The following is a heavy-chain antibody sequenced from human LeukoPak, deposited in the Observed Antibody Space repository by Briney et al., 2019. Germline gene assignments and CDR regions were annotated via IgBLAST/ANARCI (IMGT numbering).Heavy chain of an antibody. V-gene: IGHV3-23*01. CDR1: GFIFNNYA. Sequence: PGGSLRLSCAASGFIFNNYAMSWVRQAPGKGLEWVSTITGSGGSTYYADSVKGRFTISRDNSNNTLYLQMNSLRAEDTAVYYCAKSRDSSGYYLSYFDYWGQGTLVTVSS. D-gene: IGHD3-22*01. J-gene: IGHJ4*02. CDR2: ITGSGGST. CDR3: AKSRDSSGYYLSYFDY.